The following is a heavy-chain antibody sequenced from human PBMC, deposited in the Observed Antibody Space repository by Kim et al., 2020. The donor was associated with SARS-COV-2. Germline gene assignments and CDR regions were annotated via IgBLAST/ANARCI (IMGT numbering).Heavy chain of an antibody. CDR2: ISYDGSKK. D-gene: IGHD1-26*01. CDR3: ARDRSGSFGGCW. V-gene: IGHV3-30*04. J-gene: IGHJ4*02. Sequence: GGSLRLSCEASGFTFSSYAMHWVRQAPGKGLEWVAVISYDGSKKYYADSVKGRFTISRDNSKNTLYLQMNSLRAEDTAVYYCARDRSGSFGGCWWGQGTLVTVSS. CDR1: GFTFSSYA.